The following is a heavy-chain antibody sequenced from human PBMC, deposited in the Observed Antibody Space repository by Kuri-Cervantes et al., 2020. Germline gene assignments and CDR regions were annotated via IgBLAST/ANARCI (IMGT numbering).Heavy chain of an antibody. CDR2: TYYRSKWYN. V-gene: IGHV6-1*01. CDR3: ARDPDIVVVPAAMPVLEYWFDP. Sequence: SCAISGDSVSSNSAAWNWIRQSPSRGLEWLGRTYYRSKWYNDYAVSVKSRITINPDTSKNQFSLKLSSVTAADTAVYYCARDPDIVVVPAAMPVLEYWFDPWGQGTLVTVSS. CDR1: GDSVSSNSAA. J-gene: IGHJ5*02. D-gene: IGHD2-2*01.